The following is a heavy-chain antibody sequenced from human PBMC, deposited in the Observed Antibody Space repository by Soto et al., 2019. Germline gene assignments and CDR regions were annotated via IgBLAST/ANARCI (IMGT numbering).Heavy chain of an antibody. V-gene: IGHV3-30*18. D-gene: IGHD1-7*01. CDR1: GFTFSSYG. J-gene: IGHJ4*02. CDR3: EKAGGLNWNCIDY. CDR2: ISYDGSNK. Sequence: QVQLVESGGGVVQPGRSLRLSCAASGFTFSSYGMHWVRQAPGKGLEWVAVISYDGSNKYYADSVKGRFTISRDNSKNTLYLQMNSLRAEDTAVYYCEKAGGLNWNCIDYWGQGTLVTVSS.